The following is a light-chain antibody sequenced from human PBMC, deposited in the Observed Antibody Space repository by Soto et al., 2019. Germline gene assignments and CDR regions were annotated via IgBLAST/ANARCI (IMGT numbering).Light chain of an antibody. J-gene: IGKJ1*01. CDR2: ESS. V-gene: IGKV3-11*01. CDR1: QNVANY. Sequence: EIVLTQSPATLSLSPGARATLSCRASQNVANYLDWYQQKPGQAPRLLIYESSNRATGIAARFSGSGSGSDFTLTITSLEPEDFAAYSCQQRSNWAQTFGQGTKV. CDR3: QQRSNWAQT.